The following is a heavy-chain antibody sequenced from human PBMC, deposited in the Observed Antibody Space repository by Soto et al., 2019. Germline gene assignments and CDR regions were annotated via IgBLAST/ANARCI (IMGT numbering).Heavy chain of an antibody. D-gene: IGHD4-4*01. Sequence: QVQLVQSGAEVRKPGSSVTVSCKASGGTFSTYGITWVRQAPGQGLEWMGNIIPLIGTANYAQRFRGRVTITADEAQNTDSRELTSLRSEDTSVYYCARGVMTTVPASFYYGLDVWGPRDYGHRLL. CDR2: IIPLIGTA. CDR1: GGTFSTYG. J-gene: IGHJ6*02. V-gene: IGHV1-69*18. CDR3: ARGVMTTVPASFYYGLDV.